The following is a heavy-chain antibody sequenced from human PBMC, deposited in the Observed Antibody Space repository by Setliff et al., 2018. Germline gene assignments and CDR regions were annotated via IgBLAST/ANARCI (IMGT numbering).Heavy chain of an antibody. CDR1: GGSISSGGYY. D-gene: IGHD3-10*01. Sequence: PSETLSLTCTVSGGSISSGGYYWSWIRQHPGKGLEWIGYIYYSGSTSYYNPSLKSRVTISVDTSKNQFSLKLSSVTAADTAVYYCAGGSGSYPPHMDVWGKGTTVTVSS. V-gene: IGHV4-31*03. CDR2: IYYSGSTS. CDR3: AGGSGSYPPHMDV. J-gene: IGHJ6*03.